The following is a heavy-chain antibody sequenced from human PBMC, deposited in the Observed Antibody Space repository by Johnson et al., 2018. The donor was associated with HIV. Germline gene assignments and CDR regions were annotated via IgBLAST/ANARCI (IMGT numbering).Heavy chain of an antibody. D-gene: IGHD3-3*01. CDR2: IWYDGSNK. J-gene: IGHJ3*02. CDR1: GFTFSSYG. CDR3: AKGLAAFFAFDI. Sequence: VQLVESGGGVVQPGRSLRLSCAASGFTFSSYGMHWVRQAPGKGLEWVAVIWYDGSNKYYADSVKGRFTISRDNSKNTLYLQMNSLRAEDTAVYYCAKGLAAFFAFDIWGQGTMVTVSS. V-gene: IGHV3-33*06.